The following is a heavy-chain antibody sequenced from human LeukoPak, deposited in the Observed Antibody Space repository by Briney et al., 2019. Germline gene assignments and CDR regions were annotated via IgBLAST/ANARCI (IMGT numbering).Heavy chain of an antibody. D-gene: IGHD1-26*01. V-gene: IGHV4-59*08. CDR2: IYTTGIT. Sequence: SETLSLTCTVSGDSMRGYSWSWIRQPPGKGLEWIGYIYTTGITAYNPALNSRVTISLDSSKNQFSLELYSVTGADTAVYYCARHRGGGFSESYCYYWGQGMLVTVCS. CDR1: GDSMRGYS. CDR3: ARHRGGGFSESYCYY. J-gene: IGHJ4*02.